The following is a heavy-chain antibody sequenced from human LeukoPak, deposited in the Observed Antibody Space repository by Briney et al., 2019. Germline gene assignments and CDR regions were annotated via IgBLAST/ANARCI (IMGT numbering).Heavy chain of an antibody. V-gene: IGHV4-4*09. J-gene: IGHJ3*02. CDR2: IYTSGST. Sequence: PSETLSLTCMGSGSISSYYWSWIRQPPGKGLEWVGYIYTSGSTNYNPSLKSRVTISVDTSKNQFSLDLSSVTAADTAVYYCARQKCTSTSCLTKNAFDIWGQGTMVTVSS. D-gene: IGHD2-2*01. CDR1: GSISSYY. CDR3: ARQKCTSTSCLTKNAFDI.